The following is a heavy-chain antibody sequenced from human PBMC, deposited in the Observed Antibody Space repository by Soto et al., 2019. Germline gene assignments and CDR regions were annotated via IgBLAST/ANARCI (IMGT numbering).Heavy chain of an antibody. J-gene: IGHJ6*02. Sequence: QVQLVESGGGVVQPGRSLRLSCAASGFTFSDYGMHWVRQAPGKGLEWVSVIWYDGSNKYYADSVKGRFTISRDNSKNTLYLQMNSLRAEDTAVYYCARELRIAARPGGDYYYYGMDVWGQGTTVTVSS. D-gene: IGHD6-6*01. CDR3: ARELRIAARPGGDYYYYGMDV. CDR1: GFTFSDYG. V-gene: IGHV3-33*08. CDR2: IWYDGSNK.